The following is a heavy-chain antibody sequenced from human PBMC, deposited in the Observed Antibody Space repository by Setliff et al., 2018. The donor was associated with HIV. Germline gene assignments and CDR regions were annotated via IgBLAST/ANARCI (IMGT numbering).Heavy chain of an antibody. CDR3: ARGGLQDYYDSSGYNDYYYYMDV. J-gene: IGHJ6*03. V-gene: IGHV4-4*08. CDR1: GDSISSYY. Sequence: SETLSLTCTVSGDSISSYYWSWIRQPPGKGLEWIGYIYNSGSTNYNPYLKSRVTISVDTSKNQFSLKLSSVTAADTAVYYCARGGLQDYYDSSGYNDYYYYMDVWGKGTTVTVS. D-gene: IGHD3-22*01. CDR2: IYNSGST.